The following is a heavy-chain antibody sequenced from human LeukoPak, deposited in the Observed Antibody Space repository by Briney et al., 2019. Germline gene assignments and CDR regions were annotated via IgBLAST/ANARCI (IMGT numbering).Heavy chain of an antibody. CDR2: IIPIFGTA. D-gene: IGHD3-9*01. J-gene: IGHJ6*02. Sequence: ASVKVSCKASGGTFSSYAISWVRQAPGQGLEWMGGIIPIFGTANYAQKFQGRVTITADESTSTAYMELSSLRSEDTAVYYCASGQSWKLTVKGSYYYYYGMDVWGQGTTVTVSS. CDR3: ASGQSWKLTVKGSYYYYYGMDV. V-gene: IGHV1-69*13. CDR1: GGTFSSYA.